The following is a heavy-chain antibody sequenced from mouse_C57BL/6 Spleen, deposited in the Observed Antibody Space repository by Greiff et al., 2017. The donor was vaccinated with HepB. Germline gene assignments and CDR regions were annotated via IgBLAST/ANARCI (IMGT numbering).Heavy chain of an antibody. V-gene: IGHV5-9-1*02. CDR1: GFTFSSYA. CDR2: ISSGGDYI. J-gene: IGHJ4*01. CDR3: TRGINWDGGNAMDY. D-gene: IGHD4-1*01. Sequence: DVMLVESGEGLVKPGGSLKLSCAASGFTFSSYAMSRVRQTPEKRLEWVAYISSGGDYIYYADTVKGRFTISRDNARNTLYLQMSSLKSEDTAMYYCTRGINWDGGNAMDYWGQGTSVTVSS.